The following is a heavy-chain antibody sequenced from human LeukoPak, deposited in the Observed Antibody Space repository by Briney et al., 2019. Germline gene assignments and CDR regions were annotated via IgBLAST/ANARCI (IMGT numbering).Heavy chain of an antibody. CDR2: ISSSSSYI. J-gene: IGHJ4*02. V-gene: IGHV3-21*04. Sequence: PGGSLRLSCAASGFTFSSYSMNWVRQAPGKGLEWVSSISSSSSYIYYADSVKGRFTISRDNAKNSLYLQMNSLRAEDTALYYCARGRGEYYFDYWGQGTLVTVSS. CDR3: ARGRGEYYFDY. CDR1: GFTFSSYS. D-gene: IGHD3-10*01.